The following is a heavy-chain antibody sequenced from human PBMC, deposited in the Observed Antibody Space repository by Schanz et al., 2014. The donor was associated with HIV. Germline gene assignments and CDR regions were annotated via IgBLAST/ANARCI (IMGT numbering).Heavy chain of an antibody. J-gene: IGHJ4*02. V-gene: IGHV1-18*01. CDR3: AGSKYKFGSYYFVA. CDR1: GYGFTGFG. CDR2: INTASGGT. Sequence: QVQEVQSGRETKKPGDSVKVSCRTSGYGFTGFGISWVRQAPGQGLAWMGWINTASGGTETALQFQNSLTLTTQTSTGTAYMELRSLRSDDTAVYSCAGSKYKFGSYYFVAWDQGTLVTVSS. D-gene: IGHD3-10*01.